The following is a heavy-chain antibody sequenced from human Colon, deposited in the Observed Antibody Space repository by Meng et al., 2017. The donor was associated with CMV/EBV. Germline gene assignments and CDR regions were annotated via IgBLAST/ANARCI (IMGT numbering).Heavy chain of an antibody. Sequence: GGSLRLSCAASGFTFDDYTMNWVRHAPGKGLEWVALVSWDGGSTRYADSVRGRFTISRDNINNLLVLQLNSLRSDDSALYYCAKGTAATTVPDFDSWGQGTLVTVS. D-gene: IGHD4-17*01. CDR2: VSWDGGST. V-gene: IGHV3-43*01. CDR3: AKGTAATTVPDFDS. J-gene: IGHJ4*02. CDR1: GFTFDDYT.